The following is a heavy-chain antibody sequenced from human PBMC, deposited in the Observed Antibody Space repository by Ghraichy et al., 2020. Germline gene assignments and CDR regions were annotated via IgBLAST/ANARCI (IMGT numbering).Heavy chain of an antibody. Sequence: GGALRLSCAASGFTFSSYSMNWVRQAPGKGLEWVSSISSSSSYIYYADSVKGRFTISRDNAKNSLYLQMNSLRAEDTAVYYCARVLYGSGSYYKPQYYYYYYGMDVWGQGTTVTVSS. V-gene: IGHV3-21*01. J-gene: IGHJ6*02. CDR3: ARVLYGSGSYYKPQYYYYYYGMDV. D-gene: IGHD3-10*01. CDR1: GFTFSSYS. CDR2: ISSSSSYI.